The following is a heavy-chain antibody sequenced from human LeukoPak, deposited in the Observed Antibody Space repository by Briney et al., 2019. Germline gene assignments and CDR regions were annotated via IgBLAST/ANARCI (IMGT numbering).Heavy chain of an antibody. J-gene: IGHJ1*01. CDR2: ISWNSGSI. Sequence: HPGGSLRLSCAASGFTFDDYAMHWVRHAPGKGLEWVSGISWNSGSIGYADSVKGRFTISRDNAKNSLYLQMNSLRAEDTALYYCAKDGGLLRKRYPEYFQHWGQGTLVTVSS. D-gene: IGHD3-22*01. CDR1: GFTFDDYA. CDR3: AKDGGLLRKRYPEYFQH. V-gene: IGHV3-9*01.